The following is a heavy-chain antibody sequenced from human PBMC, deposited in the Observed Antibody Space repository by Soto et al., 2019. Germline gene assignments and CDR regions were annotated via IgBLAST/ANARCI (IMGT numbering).Heavy chain of an antibody. CDR1: GYTFTSYD. J-gene: IGHJ5*02. Sequence: GASVKVSCKASGYTFTSYDINWVRQATGQGLEWMGWMNPNSGNTGYAQKFQGRVTMTRNTSISTAYMELSSLRSEDTAVYYCARARRQTRIIVVVPAAIWFDPWGQGTLVTVSS. D-gene: IGHD2-2*01. V-gene: IGHV1-8*01. CDR3: ARARRQTRIIVVVPAAIWFDP. CDR2: MNPNSGNT.